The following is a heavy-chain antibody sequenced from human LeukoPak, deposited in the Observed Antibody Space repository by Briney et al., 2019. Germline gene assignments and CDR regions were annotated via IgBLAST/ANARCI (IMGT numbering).Heavy chain of an antibody. Sequence: SETLSLTCAVYGESSFSNYYWSWIRQTPGGALEWIGEINHSGYTNYNPSLKSRVTLSIDTSKNQFSLRLNSVTAADTAVYYCSRQVVGNDYWGQGTLVSAPS. CDR2: INHSGYT. D-gene: IGHD3-22*01. J-gene: IGHJ4*02. CDR3: SRQVVGNDY. V-gene: IGHV4-34*01. CDR1: GESSFSNYY.